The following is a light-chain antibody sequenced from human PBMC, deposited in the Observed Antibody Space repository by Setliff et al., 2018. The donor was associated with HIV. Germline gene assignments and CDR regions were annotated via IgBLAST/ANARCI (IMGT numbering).Light chain of an antibody. Sequence: QSALTQPASVSGSPGQSITISCTGSSSDVGGYMSVSWYQQHPGEVPKLMIYDVTKRPSGVSNRFSGSKSGSTASLTISGLQAEDETDYYCCSYAGTSWVFGGGTKVTVL. CDR3: CSYAGTSWV. V-gene: IGLV2-23*02. CDR2: DVT. J-gene: IGLJ3*02. CDR1: SSDVGGYMS.